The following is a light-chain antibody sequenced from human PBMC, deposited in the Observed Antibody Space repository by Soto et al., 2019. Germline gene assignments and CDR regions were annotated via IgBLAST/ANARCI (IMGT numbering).Light chain of an antibody. V-gene: IGLV2-8*01. Sequence: QAGRTQPPSASGSPGQSVTISCTGTKNDIGVYDFVSWYQHHPGKAPRLIIYEVVQRPSGVPDRFSGSKSGNTASLTVSGLQAADEADYFCKSYAGSNTYVFGSGTKVTVL. CDR2: EVV. J-gene: IGLJ1*01. CDR3: KSYAGSNTYV. CDR1: KNDIGVYDF.